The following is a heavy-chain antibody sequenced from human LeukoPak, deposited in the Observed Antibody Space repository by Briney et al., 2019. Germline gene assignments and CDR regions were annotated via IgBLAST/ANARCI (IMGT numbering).Heavy chain of an antibody. V-gene: IGHV4-34*01. D-gene: IGHD6-25*01. CDR2: INHSGST. J-gene: IGHJ2*01. Sequence: SETPSLTCAVYGGSFSGYYWRRIRQPPGKGLEWIGEINHSGSTNYNPSLKSRVTISVDTSKNQFSLKLSSVTAADTAVYYCTRQRGSSHWYFDLWGRGTLVTVSS. CDR3: TRQRGSSHWYFDL. CDR1: GGSFSGYY.